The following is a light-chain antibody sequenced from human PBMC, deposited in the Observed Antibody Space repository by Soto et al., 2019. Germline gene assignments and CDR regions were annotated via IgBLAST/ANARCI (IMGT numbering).Light chain of an antibody. CDR2: KAS. J-gene: IGKJ1*01. Sequence: DIQMTQSPSTLSGSVGDRVTITCRASQTISSWLAWYQQKPGKAPKLLIYKASTLQSGVPSRFSGSGSGTEFTLTISSLQPDDVATYYGQHYNSYSEAFGQGTKVKLK. CDR3: QHYNSYSEA. V-gene: IGKV1-5*03. CDR1: QTISSW.